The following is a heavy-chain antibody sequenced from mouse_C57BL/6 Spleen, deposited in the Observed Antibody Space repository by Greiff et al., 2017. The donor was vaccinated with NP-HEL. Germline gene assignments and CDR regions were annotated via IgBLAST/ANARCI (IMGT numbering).Heavy chain of an antibody. D-gene: IGHD1-1*01. Sequence: EVHLVESGGGLVKPGGSLKLSCAASGFTFSSYAMSWVRQTPEKRLEWVATISDGGSYTYYPDNVKGRFTISRDNAKNSLYLQMSHLKSEDTAMYYCAGSSSHWYFDVWGTGTTVTVSS. CDR3: AGSSSHWYFDV. CDR2: ISDGGSYT. V-gene: IGHV5-4*01. J-gene: IGHJ1*03. CDR1: GFTFSSYA.